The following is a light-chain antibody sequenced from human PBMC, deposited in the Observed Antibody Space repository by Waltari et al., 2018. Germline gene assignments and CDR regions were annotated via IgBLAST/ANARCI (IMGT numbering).Light chain of an antibody. V-gene: IGKV2-28*01. CDR2: LGS. J-gene: IGKJ4*01. CDR3: MQALQTRLT. Sequence: EIVLTQSPVSLPVTPGEPASISCRSSQSLLHSDGYNYLDWYLQKPGQSPQLLIYLGSHRASGVPDRFSGSGSGTDFTLKISRVEAEDVGVYYCMQALQTRLTFGGGTKVDIK. CDR1: QSLLHSDGYNY.